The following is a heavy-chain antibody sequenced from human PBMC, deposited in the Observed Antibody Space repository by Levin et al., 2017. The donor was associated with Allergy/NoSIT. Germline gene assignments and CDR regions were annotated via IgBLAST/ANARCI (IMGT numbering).Heavy chain of an antibody. Sequence: GESLKISCKASGYTFTSYGISWVRQAPGQGLEWMGWISAYNGNTNYAQKLQGRVTMTTDTSTSTAYMELRSLRSDDTAVYYCARDRTRYFSHYYYGMDVWGQGTTVTVSS. V-gene: IGHV1-18*01. CDR3: ARDRTRYFSHYYYGMDV. CDR2: ISAYNGNT. D-gene: IGHD3-9*01. J-gene: IGHJ6*02. CDR1: GYTFTSYG.